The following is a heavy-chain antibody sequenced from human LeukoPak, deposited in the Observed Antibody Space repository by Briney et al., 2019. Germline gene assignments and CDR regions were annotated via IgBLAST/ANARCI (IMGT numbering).Heavy chain of an antibody. CDR2: VGPYNRKT. J-gene: IGHJ4*02. CDR1: GYAFSSYG. CDR3: ARGAPRGVWNFYFDY. V-gene: IGHV1-18*01. Sequence: ASVKVSCKASGYAFSSYGIGWVRQAPGQGLEWMGWVGPYNRKTNYSQKFQGRVTMTTDTSTNTAYLELWTLRSDDTAVYYCARGAPRGVWNFYFDYWGQGTLVTVSS. D-gene: IGHD1-7*01.